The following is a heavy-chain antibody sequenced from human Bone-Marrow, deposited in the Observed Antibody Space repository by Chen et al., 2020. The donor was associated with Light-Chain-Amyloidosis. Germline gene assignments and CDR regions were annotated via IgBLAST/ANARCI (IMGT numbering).Heavy chain of an antibody. V-gene: IGHV1-69*17. CDR2: VIPLVSIP. CDR3: MGESEGAHYRGSGVTLPPDY. CDR1: GNSFTNHA. Sequence: QVQLVQSGAEVKKPGSSVKISCKGSGNSFTNHAVSWVRKAPGKGLEWMGGVIPLVSIPNDAPKFQDRDSIAADTPTNAAYMALSNLASHDTALYCSMGESEGAHYRGSGVTLPPDYWGEGTLVTVSS. J-gene: IGHJ4*02. D-gene: IGHD3-10*01.